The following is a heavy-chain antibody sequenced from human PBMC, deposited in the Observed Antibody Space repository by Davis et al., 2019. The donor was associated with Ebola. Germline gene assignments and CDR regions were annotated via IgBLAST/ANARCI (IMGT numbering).Heavy chain of an antibody. CDR2: IYYSGST. Sequence: MPSETLFLTCTVSGGSISSYYWSWIRQPPGKGLEWIGYIYYSGSTNYNPSLKSRVTISVDTSKNQFSLKLSSVTAADTAVYYCARETYYYDGMDVWGQGTTVTVSS. J-gene: IGHJ6*02. CDR3: ARETYYYDGMDV. CDR1: GGSISSYY. V-gene: IGHV4-59*01.